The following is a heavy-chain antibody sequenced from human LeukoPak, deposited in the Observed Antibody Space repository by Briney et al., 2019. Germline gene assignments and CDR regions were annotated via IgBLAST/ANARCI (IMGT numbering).Heavy chain of an antibody. CDR2: INTDGSRI. Sequence: GRSLRLSCAASGFTFSSYGMHWVRQAPGKGLVWVSRINTDGSRITYADSVKGRFTISRDNAMNTVYLQMNSLRAEDTAVYYCARVLSGSWDWFDPWGQGTLATVSS. J-gene: IGHJ5*02. D-gene: IGHD3-22*01. CDR1: GFTFSSYG. CDR3: ARVLSGSWDWFDP. V-gene: IGHV3-74*01.